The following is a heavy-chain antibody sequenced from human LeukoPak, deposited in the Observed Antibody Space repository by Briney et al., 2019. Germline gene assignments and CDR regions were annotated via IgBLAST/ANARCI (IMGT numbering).Heavy chain of an antibody. J-gene: IGHJ4*02. CDR1: GGSFSGYY. Sequence: PSETLSLTCAVYGGSFSGYYWSWIRQPPGKGLEWIGEINHSGSTNYNPSLKSRVTISVDTSKNQFSLKLSSVTAADTAVYYCARAGYNFWSDYTTLFDYWGQGTLVTVSS. CDR2: INHSGST. CDR3: ARAGYNFWSDYTTLFDY. V-gene: IGHV4-34*01. D-gene: IGHD3-3*01.